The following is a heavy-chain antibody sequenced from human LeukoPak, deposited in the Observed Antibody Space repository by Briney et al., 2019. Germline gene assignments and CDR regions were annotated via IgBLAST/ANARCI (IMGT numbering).Heavy chain of an antibody. CDR1: GFTFSSYW. CDR2: IKQDGSEK. J-gene: IGHJ4*02. V-gene: IGHV3-7*01. Sequence: GGSLRLSCAAPGFTFSSYWMSWVRQAPGKGLEWVANIKQDGSEKYYVDSVKGRFTISRDNAKNSLYLQMNSLRAEDTAVYYCTTDDDYFDYWGQGTLVTVSS. CDR3: TTDDDYFDY.